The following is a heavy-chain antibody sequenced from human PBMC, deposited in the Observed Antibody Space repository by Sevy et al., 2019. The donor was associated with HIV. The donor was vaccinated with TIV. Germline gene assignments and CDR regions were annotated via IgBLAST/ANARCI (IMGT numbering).Heavy chain of an antibody. CDR2: LYDGGAA. V-gene: IGHV3-53*01. CDR3: ARTVVLVDSPRNWHET. CDR1: KFTVSNNY. Sequence: GGSLRLSCAVSKFTVSNNYITWVRHAPGKGLEWVSILYDGGAAYYEVSVKGRFTVSRDNSKNTLNLQMNRLRVEDTAVYYYARTVVLVDSPRNWHETWGQGTLVTVSS. D-gene: IGHD2-8*02. J-gene: IGHJ5*02.